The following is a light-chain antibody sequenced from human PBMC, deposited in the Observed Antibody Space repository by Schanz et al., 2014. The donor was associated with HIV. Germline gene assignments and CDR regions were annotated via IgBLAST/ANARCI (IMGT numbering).Light chain of an antibody. CDR3: LSYDNTLSGSRI. V-gene: IGLV1-40*01. Sequence: QSVLTQPPSVSGAPGQRVTISCTGTSSNIGAGYDVHWYQLLPGTAPTLLIFGYNNRPSGVPDRFSGSKSGTSASLAISGLRSEDEADYYCLSYDNTLSGSRIFGGGTKVTVL. J-gene: IGLJ2*01. CDR2: GYN. CDR1: SSNIGAGYD.